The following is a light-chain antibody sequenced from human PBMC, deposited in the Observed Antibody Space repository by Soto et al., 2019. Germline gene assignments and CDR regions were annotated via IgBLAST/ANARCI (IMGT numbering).Light chain of an antibody. CDR2: HAS. V-gene: IGKV1-5*01. Sequence: QMSQSPSTLSGSVGDRVTITCRASQTISSWLAWYQQKPVKAPTLLIYHASTLESGVPSRFSGSGSGTEFTLTISSLRPDDVATYYCQQYNTYLSFGQGTKVDIK. J-gene: IGKJ1*01. CDR1: QTISSW. CDR3: QQYNTYLS.